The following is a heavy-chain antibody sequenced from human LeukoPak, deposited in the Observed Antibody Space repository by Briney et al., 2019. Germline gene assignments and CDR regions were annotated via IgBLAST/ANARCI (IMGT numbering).Heavy chain of an antibody. J-gene: IGHJ6*02. Sequence: GGSLRLSCAASGFTFSSYSMNWVRQAPGKGLEWVSYISSSTIYYADSVKGRFTISRDNAKNSLYLQMSSLRAEDTAVYYCARDPSAVYGVDVWGQGTTVTVSS. CDR3: ARDPSAVYGVDV. V-gene: IGHV3-48*01. CDR2: ISSSTI. CDR1: GFTFSSYS.